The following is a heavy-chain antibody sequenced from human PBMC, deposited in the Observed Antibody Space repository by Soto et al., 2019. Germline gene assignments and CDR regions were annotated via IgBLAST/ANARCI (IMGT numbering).Heavy chain of an antibody. CDR1: GFTFSSYG. CDR2: ISYDGSNK. V-gene: IGHV3-30*18. Sequence: PGGSLRLSCAASGFTFSSYGMHWVRQAPGKGLEWVAVISYDGSNKYYANSVKGRFTISRDNSKNTLYLQMNSLRAEDTAVYYCAKTSGGATNGDYWGQGTLVTVSS. D-gene: IGHD1-26*01. CDR3: AKTSGGATNGDY. J-gene: IGHJ4*02.